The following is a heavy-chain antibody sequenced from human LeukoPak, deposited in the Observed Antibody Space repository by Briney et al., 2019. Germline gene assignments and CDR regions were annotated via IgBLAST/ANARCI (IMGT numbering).Heavy chain of an antibody. Sequence: GGSLRLSCAASGFTFSSYSMNWVRQAPGKGLEWVSSISSSSSYIYYADSVKGRFTISRDNAKNSLYLQMNSLRAEDTAVYYCARGGYSGSWYFPFDYWGQGTLVTVSS. V-gene: IGHV3-21*01. CDR3: ARGGYSGSWYFPFDY. CDR1: GFTFSSYS. J-gene: IGHJ4*02. D-gene: IGHD6-13*01. CDR2: ISSSSSYI.